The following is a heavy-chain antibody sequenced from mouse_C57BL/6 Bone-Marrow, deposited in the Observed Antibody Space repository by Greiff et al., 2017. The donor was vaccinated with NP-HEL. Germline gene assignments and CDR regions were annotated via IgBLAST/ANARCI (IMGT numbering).Heavy chain of an antibody. J-gene: IGHJ4*01. D-gene: IGHD3-2*02. Sequence: LVESGGGLVKPGGSLKLSCAASGFTFSSYAMSWVRQTPEKRLEWVATISDGGSYTYYPDNVKGRFTISRDNAKNNLYLQMSHLKSEDTAMYYCARDRRQLRLLYAMDYWGQGTSVTVSS. V-gene: IGHV5-4*01. CDR1: GFTFSSYA. CDR2: ISDGGSYT. CDR3: ARDRRQLRLLYAMDY.